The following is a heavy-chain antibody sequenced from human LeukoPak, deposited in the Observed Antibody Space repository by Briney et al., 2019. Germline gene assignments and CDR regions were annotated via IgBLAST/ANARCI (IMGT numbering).Heavy chain of an antibody. D-gene: IGHD2-21*02. CDR3: ARGGFYCGGDCYVDY. J-gene: IGHJ4*02. Sequence: SEALSLTCAVYGGSFSPYYWSWIRQPPGKGLEWIGEINHSGGTNYNPSLKSRVTISVDTSKNQFSLRLSSVTAADTAVYYCARGGFYCGGDCYVDYWGQGTLVTVSS. CDR1: GGSFSPYY. CDR2: INHSGGT. V-gene: IGHV4-34*01.